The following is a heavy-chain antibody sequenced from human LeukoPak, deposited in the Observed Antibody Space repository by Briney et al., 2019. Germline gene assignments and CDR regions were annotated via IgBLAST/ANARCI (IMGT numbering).Heavy chain of an antibody. J-gene: IGHJ3*02. Sequence: PPETLSLTCTVSGGSISSSSYYWGWIRQPPGKGLEWIGSIYYSGSTYYNPSLKSRVTISVDTSKNQFSLKLSSVTAADTAVYYCASTHFAPRLWLVLRSFDIWGQGTMVTVSS. V-gene: IGHV4-39*07. CDR3: ASTHFAPRLWLVLRSFDI. D-gene: IGHD5-18*01. CDR2: IYYSGST. CDR1: GGSISSSSYY.